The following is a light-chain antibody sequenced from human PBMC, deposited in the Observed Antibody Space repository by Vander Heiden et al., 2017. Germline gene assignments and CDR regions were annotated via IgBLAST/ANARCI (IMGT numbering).Light chain of an antibody. Sequence: QSALTQPASVSGSPGPSITISCTGTSSDVGGYNYVYWYQQHPGKAPKLMIYDVSNRPSGVSNRFSGSKSGNTASLTISGLQAEDEADYYCSSYTSSSILYVFGTGTKVTVL. V-gene: IGLV2-14*01. CDR1: SSDVGGYNY. CDR3: SSYTSSSILYV. CDR2: DVS. J-gene: IGLJ1*01.